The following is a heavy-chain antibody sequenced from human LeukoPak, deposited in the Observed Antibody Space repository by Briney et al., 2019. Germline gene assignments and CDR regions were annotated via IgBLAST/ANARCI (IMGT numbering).Heavy chain of an antibody. J-gene: IGHJ4*02. CDR3: AKSNDFWSGYYPYYFDY. CDR2: ISGSGGST. D-gene: IGHD3-3*01. CDR1: GFTFSSYA. V-gene: IGHV3-23*01. Sequence: GGSLRLSCAASGFTFSSYAMSWVRQAPGKGLEWVSAISGSGGSTYYADSVKGRFTISRDNSKNTLYLQMNSLRAEDTAVYYCAKSNDFWSGYYPYYFDYWGQGTLVTVSS.